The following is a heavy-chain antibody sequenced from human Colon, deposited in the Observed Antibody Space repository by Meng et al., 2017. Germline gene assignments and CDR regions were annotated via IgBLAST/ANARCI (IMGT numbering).Heavy chain of an antibody. Sequence: GESLKISCAASRFSLSNYDMVWVRQAPGKGLVWVSGSSSSGGATYYADSVKGRFTISRDNSQNTLYLQMDSLRAEDSAVYYCAKRLIAVDGRGSYYYYGIDVWSRGTTVTVSS. J-gene: IGHJ6*02. V-gene: IGHV3-23*01. CDR1: RFSLSNYD. CDR2: SSSSGGAT. CDR3: AKRLIAVDGRGSYYYYGIDV. D-gene: IGHD6-19*01.